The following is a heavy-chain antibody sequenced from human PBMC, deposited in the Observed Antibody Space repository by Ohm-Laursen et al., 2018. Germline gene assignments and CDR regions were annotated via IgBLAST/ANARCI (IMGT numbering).Heavy chain of an antibody. CDR1: GFTFSSYA. CDR3: ARDKSSEDAFDI. J-gene: IGHJ3*02. D-gene: IGHD1-26*01. CDR2: IWYGGSDK. V-gene: IGHV3-33*08. Sequence: SLRLSCTASGFTFSSYAMSWVRQAPGKGLEWVAVIWYGGSDKYYADSVKGRVTISRDNSKNTLYLQMNSLRAEDTAVYYCARDKSSEDAFDIWGQGTMVTVSS.